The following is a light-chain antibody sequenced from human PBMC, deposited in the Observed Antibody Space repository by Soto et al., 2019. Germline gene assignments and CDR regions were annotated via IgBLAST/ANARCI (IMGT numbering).Light chain of an antibody. V-gene: IGKV4-1*01. CDR1: QSVLYSSNNKNY. CDR2: WAS. Sequence: DIVMTQSPDSLAVSLGERATINCKSSQSVLYSSNNKNYLAWYQQKPGQPPKLLIYWASTRESGVPDRFGGSGSGTDFTLTISSLQAEDVAVYYCQRYYSTTWTFGQGTKVDIK. J-gene: IGKJ1*01. CDR3: QRYYSTTWT.